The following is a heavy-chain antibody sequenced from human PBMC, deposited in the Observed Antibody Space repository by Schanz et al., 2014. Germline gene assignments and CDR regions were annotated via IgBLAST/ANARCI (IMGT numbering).Heavy chain of an antibody. CDR3: ARGGRYCSGGGCHYPYNYDGMDV. Sequence: VQLQQWGAGRLRPAETLSLTCAVYGGSVSGYFWTWIRQSPRKGLEWMDEINYSGSAHYNPSLTSRLTIAMGASKIHSALKMKSVSAADTAVDYWARGGRYCSGGGCHYPYNYDGMDVWGQGTTVTVSS. CDR2: INYSGSA. J-gene: IGHJ6*02. V-gene: IGHV4-34*01. CDR1: GGSVSGYF. D-gene: IGHD2-15*01.